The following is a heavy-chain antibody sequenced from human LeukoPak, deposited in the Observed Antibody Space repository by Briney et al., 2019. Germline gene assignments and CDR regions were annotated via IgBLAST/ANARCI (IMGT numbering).Heavy chain of an antibody. CDR2: ISERGDS. Sequence: SETLSLTCTVSSGANTAYLRGRLRQPPGNVLEWIGYISERGDSNSNPSLKSRVTMSVDTSKNQFSLKLSSVTAADTAVYYCARSKDILLGDSDPLELWGRGTTVTVSS. D-gene: IGHD2-21*02. V-gene: IGHV4-59*01. CDR1: SGANTAYL. CDR3: ARSKDILLGDSDPLEL. J-gene: IGHJ3*01.